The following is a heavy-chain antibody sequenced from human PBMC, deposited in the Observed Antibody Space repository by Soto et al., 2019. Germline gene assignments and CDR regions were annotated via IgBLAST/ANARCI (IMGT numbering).Heavy chain of an antibody. CDR3: ARGGWKLFDY. V-gene: IGHV4-59*01. J-gene: IGHJ4*02. CDR1: GGSISSYY. Sequence: QVQLQESGPGLVKPSETLSLTCTVSGGSISSYYWRWIRQPPGKGLEWIGYFYYSGSTNYNPSLKSRVTISVDTSKNQFSLKLSSVTAADTAVYYCARGGWKLFDYWGQGTLVTVSS. CDR2: FYYSGST. D-gene: IGHD6-19*01.